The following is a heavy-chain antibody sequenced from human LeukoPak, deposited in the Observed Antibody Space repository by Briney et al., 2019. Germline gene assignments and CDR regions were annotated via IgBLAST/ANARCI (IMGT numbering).Heavy chain of an antibody. CDR3: ATRVTTTITTRGAFDI. D-gene: IGHD4-11*01. J-gene: IGHJ3*02. CDR2: ISGSGGST. CDR1: GFTFSSYA. V-gene: IGHV3-23*01. Sequence: GGSLRLSCAASGFTFSSYAMSWVRQAPGKGLEWVSVISGSGGSTYYADSVKGRFTISRDNSKNTLYLQMYSLSADDTAVYYCATRVTTTITTRGAFDIWGQGTMVTVSS.